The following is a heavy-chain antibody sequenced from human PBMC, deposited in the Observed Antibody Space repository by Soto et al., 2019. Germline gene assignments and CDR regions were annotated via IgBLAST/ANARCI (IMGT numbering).Heavy chain of an antibody. CDR3: AIQERYCGGDCYILDGDAMDG. CDR1: GFTFSSYS. V-gene: IGHV3-48*02. CDR2: ISSSSSTI. Sequence: EVQLVESGGGLVQPGGSLRLSCAASGFTFSSYSMNWVRQAPGKGLEWVSYISSSSSTIYYADSVKGRFTISRDNAKNALYLQMNSLRDEDTAVYYCAIQERYCGGDCYILDGDAMDGWGQGTTVTVSS. D-gene: IGHD2-21*02. J-gene: IGHJ6*02.